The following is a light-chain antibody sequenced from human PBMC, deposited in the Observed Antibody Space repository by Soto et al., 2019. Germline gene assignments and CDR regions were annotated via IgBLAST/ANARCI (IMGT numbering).Light chain of an antibody. CDR2: GAS. CDR3: QQYGNSRWT. CDR1: QSVSSRY. Sequence: EIVLTQSPGTLSLSPGERATLSCRASQSVSSRYLAGYQQKPGQAPRLLISGASTRATGIPDRFSGSGSGTDFTLTISSLEPEDFAVYYCQQYGNSRWTFGQGTKVEIK. V-gene: IGKV3-20*01. J-gene: IGKJ1*01.